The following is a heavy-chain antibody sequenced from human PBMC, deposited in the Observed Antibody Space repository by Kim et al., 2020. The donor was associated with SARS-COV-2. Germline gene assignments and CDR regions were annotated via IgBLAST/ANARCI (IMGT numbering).Heavy chain of an antibody. V-gene: IGHV3-33*01. CDR1: GFTFSSYG. CDR2: IWYDGSNK. Sequence: GGSLRLSCAASGFTFSSYGMHWVRQAPGKGLEWVAVIWYDGSNKYYADSVKGRFTISRDNSKNTPYLQMNSLRAEDTAVYYCARDGIVGATNQFDYWGQGTLVTVSS. J-gene: IGHJ4*02. D-gene: IGHD1-26*01. CDR3: ARDGIVGATNQFDY.